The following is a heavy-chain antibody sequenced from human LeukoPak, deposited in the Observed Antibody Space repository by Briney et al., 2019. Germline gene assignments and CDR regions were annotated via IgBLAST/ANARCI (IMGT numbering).Heavy chain of an antibody. J-gene: IGHJ4*02. CDR1: GGSISSYY. CDR3: ARGSRIAVRLDY. D-gene: IGHD6-19*01. V-gene: IGHV4-59*12. CDR2: IYYSGST. Sequence: SETLSLTCTVSGGSISSYYWSWIRQPPGKGLEWIGYIYYSGSTNYSPSLKSRLTISVDTSKNQFSLKLSSVTAADTAVYYCARGSRIAVRLDYWGQGTLVTVSS.